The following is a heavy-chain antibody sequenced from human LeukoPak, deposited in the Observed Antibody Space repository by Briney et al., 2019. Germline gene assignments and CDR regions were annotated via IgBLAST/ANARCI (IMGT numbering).Heavy chain of an antibody. CDR3: ARDPLLGGYPDY. CDR1: GFTFSSYG. V-gene: IGHV3-30*19. Sequence: GGSLRLSCAASGFTFSSYGMHWVRQAPGKGLEWVAVISYDGSNKYYADSVKGRFTISRDNSKNTLYLQMNSLRAEDTAVYYCARDPLLGGYPDYWGQGTLVTVSS. J-gene: IGHJ4*02. D-gene: IGHD1-26*01. CDR2: ISYDGSNK.